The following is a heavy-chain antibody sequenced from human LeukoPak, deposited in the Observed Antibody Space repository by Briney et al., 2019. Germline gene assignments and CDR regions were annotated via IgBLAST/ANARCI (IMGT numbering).Heavy chain of an antibody. J-gene: IGHJ1*01. CDR1: GWTFSGYD. D-gene: IGHD3-10*01. V-gene: IGHV4-34*01. CDR3: ARGAPYYYGSGSYTRYFQH. Sequence: SETLCLTCAVYGWTFSGYDWSWIRQPPGKGLEWIGEIYYNGSTNYNPSLKSRVTISVDTSKNQFSLKLSSVTAADTAVYYCARGAPYYYGSGSYTRYFQHWGQGTLVTVSS. CDR2: IYYNGST.